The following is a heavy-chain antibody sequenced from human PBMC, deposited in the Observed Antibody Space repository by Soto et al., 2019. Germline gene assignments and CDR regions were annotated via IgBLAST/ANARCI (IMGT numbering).Heavy chain of an antibody. CDR2: ISAHNGNT. V-gene: IGHV1-18*01. Sequence: QVHLVQSGAEVKKPGASVKVSCQGSGYAFTTYGITWVRQAPGQGLERMGWISAHNGNTNYAQKLQGRVTVTRDTSTSSAYMELRRLRYDDTAVYYCAGGRYGDYWGQGALVTVSS. J-gene: IGHJ4*02. D-gene: IGHD1-1*01. CDR3: AGGRYGDY. CDR1: GYAFTTYG.